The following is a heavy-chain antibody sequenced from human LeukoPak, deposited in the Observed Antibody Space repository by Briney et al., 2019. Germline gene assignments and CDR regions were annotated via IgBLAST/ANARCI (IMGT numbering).Heavy chain of an antibody. CDR3: ARRDSSGYYSY. Sequence: SETLSLTCTVSGGSINSGSYYWSWFRQSPGKGLEWIGYIYYSGITNYNPSLKSRVTISVDTFKNQFSLNLNSVTAADTAAYYCARRDSSGYYSYWGQGTLVTVSS. D-gene: IGHD3-22*01. CDR1: GGSINSGSYY. J-gene: IGHJ4*02. V-gene: IGHV4-61*01. CDR2: IYYSGIT.